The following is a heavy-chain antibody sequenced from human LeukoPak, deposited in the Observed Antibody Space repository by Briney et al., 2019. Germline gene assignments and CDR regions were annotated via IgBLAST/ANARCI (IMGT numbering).Heavy chain of an antibody. J-gene: IGHJ4*02. V-gene: IGHV4-39*01. CDR3: ARQGWFRGAIDDF. CDR1: GGSISSSSYY. CDR2: IYYSGST. D-gene: IGHD3-10*01. Sequence: SETLSLTCTVSGGSISSSSYYWGWIRQPPGKGLEWIGSIYYSGSTYYNPSLNSRVTISVDTSKNQFFLKLNSVTATDSAVYYCARQGWFRGAIDDFWGQGTLVTVSS.